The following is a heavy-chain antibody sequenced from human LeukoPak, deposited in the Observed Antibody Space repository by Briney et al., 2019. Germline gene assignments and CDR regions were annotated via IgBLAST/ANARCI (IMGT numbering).Heavy chain of an antibody. Sequence: SETLSLTCTVSGGSISSGGYYRSWIRQPPGKGLEWIGYIYHSGSTYYNPSLKSRVTISVGRSKNQFSLKLSSVTAADTAVYYCARVGYSSSWYVFGWFDPWGQGTLVTVSS. CDR3: ARVGYSSSWYVFGWFDP. J-gene: IGHJ5*02. CDR1: GGSISSGGYY. D-gene: IGHD6-13*01. CDR2: IYHSGST. V-gene: IGHV4-30-2*01.